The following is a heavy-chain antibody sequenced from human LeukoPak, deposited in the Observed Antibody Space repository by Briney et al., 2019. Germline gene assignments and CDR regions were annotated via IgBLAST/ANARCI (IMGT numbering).Heavy chain of an antibody. CDR1: GFTFSAYW. CDR2: IKPDGSKK. Sequence: GGSLRLSCAASGFTFSAYWMTWVRQPPGKGLEWVANIKPDGSKKYYADSMKGRFTISRDNAKNSLYLQMNSLGAEDTAIYYCARDCNGEGDYWGQGTLVTVSS. D-gene: IGHD4-17*01. V-gene: IGHV3-7*03. J-gene: IGHJ4*02. CDR3: ARDCNGEGDY.